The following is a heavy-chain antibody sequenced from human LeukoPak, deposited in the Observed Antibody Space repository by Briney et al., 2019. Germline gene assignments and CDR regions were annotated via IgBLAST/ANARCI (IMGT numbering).Heavy chain of an antibody. D-gene: IGHD1-1*01. CDR3: AKRANWNDGTFDY. J-gene: IGHJ4*02. CDR2: MQYDGINK. CDR1: GFPFSSFG. Sequence: GGSLRLSSAASGFPFSSFGMHWVRQSPGKGLEWVAFMQYDGINKYYADSVKGRFTISRDNSKNTHYLQMNSLRAEDTAVYYCAKRANWNDGTFDYWGQGTLVTVSS. V-gene: IGHV3-30*02.